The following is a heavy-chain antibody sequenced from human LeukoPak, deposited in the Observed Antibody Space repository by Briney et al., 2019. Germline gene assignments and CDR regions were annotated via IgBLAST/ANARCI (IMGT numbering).Heavy chain of an antibody. CDR2: INHSGST. V-gene: IGHV4-34*01. D-gene: IGHD3-10*01. J-gene: IGHJ6*03. Sequence: ETLSLTCAVYGGSFNGYYWSWIRQPPGKGLEWIGEINHSGSTNYNPSLKSRVTISVDTSKNQFSLRLSSVTAADTAVYYCARLTKNDSGTYRFGKKKRGYMDVWGKGTTVTISS. CDR1: GGSFNGYY. CDR3: ARLTKNDSGTYRFGKKKRGYMDV.